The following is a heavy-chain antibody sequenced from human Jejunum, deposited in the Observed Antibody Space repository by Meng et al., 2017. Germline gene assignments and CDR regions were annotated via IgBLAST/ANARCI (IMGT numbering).Heavy chain of an antibody. J-gene: IGHJ4*02. V-gene: IGHV4-4*02. CDR2: IYNGGNT. Sequence: QVQLQESGPGLVKPSGTLSLTCAVSGGYINKENWWSWVRQSPERGLEWIGEIYNGGNTNYNPSLNRRVTMSVDESTNQMSLKLTSVTAADTAVYYCVRGEFAMLARFDFWGQGILVTVSS. CDR3: VRGEFAMLARFDF. CDR1: GGYINKENW. D-gene: IGHD2-2*01.